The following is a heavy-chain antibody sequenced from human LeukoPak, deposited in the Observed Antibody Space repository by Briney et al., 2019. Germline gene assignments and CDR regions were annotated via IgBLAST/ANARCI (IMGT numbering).Heavy chain of an antibody. CDR3: ARGLTYNWNSGYYFDY. D-gene: IGHD1/OR15-1a*01. CDR2: INPNSGGT. Sequence: ASVKVSCKASGYTFTGYYMHWVRQAPGQGLEWMGWINPNSGGTNYVQKFQGWVTMTRDTSISTAYMELSRLRSDDTAVYYCARGLTYNWNSGYYFDYWGQGTLVTVSS. J-gene: IGHJ4*02. CDR1: GYTFTGYY. V-gene: IGHV1-2*04.